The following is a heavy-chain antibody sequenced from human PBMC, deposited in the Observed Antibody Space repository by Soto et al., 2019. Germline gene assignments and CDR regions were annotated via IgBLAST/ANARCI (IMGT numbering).Heavy chain of an antibody. D-gene: IGHD3-10*01. V-gene: IGHV1-3*01. J-gene: IGHJ4*02. CDR2: INVANGDT. CDR1: GYTLTAYP. CDR3: ARKDYYGAGVYYFDL. Sequence: QVQLVQSGAEVKKPGASVKVSCKASGYTLTAYPIHWVRQAPGQRLEWMGWINVANGDTGYSQKFQGRVTVTRDKSASTVYMELSSLTSEDTAVYYCARKDYYGAGVYYFDLWGQGTLVTVSS.